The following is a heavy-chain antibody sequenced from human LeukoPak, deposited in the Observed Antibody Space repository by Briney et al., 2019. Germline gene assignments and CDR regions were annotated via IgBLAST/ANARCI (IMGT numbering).Heavy chain of an antibody. CDR1: GFTFSSYA. Sequence: PGGSLRLSCAASGFTFSSYAMSWVRQAPGKGLEWISGISASGHYTYTADSLKGRFTISRDNSKNTLYLQMNSLRAEDTALYYCAKDGSWGDYQFYFYIDVWGNGTTVTVSS. CDR3: AKDGSWGDYQFYFYIDV. CDR2: ISASGHYT. V-gene: IGHV3-23*01. J-gene: IGHJ6*03. D-gene: IGHD3-16*01.